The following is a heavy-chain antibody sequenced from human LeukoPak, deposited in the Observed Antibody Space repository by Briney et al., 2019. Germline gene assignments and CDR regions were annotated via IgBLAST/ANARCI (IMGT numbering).Heavy chain of an antibody. Sequence: SETLSLTCTVSGYSISSHYYWGWIRQPPGKGLEWIGVIYHSGSIYYNPSLKSRVTISVDTSKNQFSLKLSSVTAADTAVYCCAALRYTTPYWGQGTLVTVSS. CDR2: IYHSGSI. CDR3: AALRYTTPY. CDR1: GYSISSHYY. D-gene: IGHD3-9*01. J-gene: IGHJ4*02. V-gene: IGHV4-38-2*02.